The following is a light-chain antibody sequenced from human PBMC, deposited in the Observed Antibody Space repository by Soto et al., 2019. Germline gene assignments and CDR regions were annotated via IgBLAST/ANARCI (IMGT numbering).Light chain of an antibody. CDR2: AAS. V-gene: IGKV1-6*01. CDR3: QQYAGSPRT. Sequence: AIQMTQSPSSLSASVGDRVTITCRASQGIRNDLGWYQQKPGKAPKLLIYAASSLQSGVPSRFSGSGSGTDFTLTISSLQPEDFATYYCQQYAGSPRTFGQETKLEIK. CDR1: QGIRND. J-gene: IGKJ2*01.